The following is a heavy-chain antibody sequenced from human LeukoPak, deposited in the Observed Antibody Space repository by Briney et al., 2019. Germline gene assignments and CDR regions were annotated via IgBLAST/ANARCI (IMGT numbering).Heavy chain of an antibody. D-gene: IGHD2-15*01. CDR1: GYTFTSYG. J-gene: IGHJ3*02. CDR3: ARVVVVAATSAFDI. Sequence: ASVKVSCKASGYTFTSYGISWVRQAPGQGLEWMGGIIPIFGTANYAQKFQGRVTITADESTSTAYMELSSLRSEDTAVYYCARVVVVAATSAFDIWGQGTMVTVSS. V-gene: IGHV1-69*13. CDR2: IIPIFGTA.